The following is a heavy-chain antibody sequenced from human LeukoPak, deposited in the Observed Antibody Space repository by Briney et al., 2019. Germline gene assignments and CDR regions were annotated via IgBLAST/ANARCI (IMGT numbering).Heavy chain of an antibody. CDR2: ISSSSSTI. V-gene: IGHV3-48*02. J-gene: IGHJ4*02. CDR3: AISPDRYCSGGSCYN. D-gene: IGHD2-15*01. Sequence: GESLRLSCAASGFTFSSYGMNWVRQAPGKGLQWVSYISSSSSTIYYADSVKGRFTISRDNAKNSLYLQMNSLRDEDTAVYYCAISPDRYCSGGSCYNWGQGTLVTVSS. CDR1: GFTFSSYG.